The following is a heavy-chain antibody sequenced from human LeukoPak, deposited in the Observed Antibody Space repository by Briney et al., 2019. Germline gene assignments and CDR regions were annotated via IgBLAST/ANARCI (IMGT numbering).Heavy chain of an antibody. D-gene: IGHD3-3*01. CDR2: INHSGST. Sequence: LETLSLTCAVYGGSFSGYYWSWIRQPPGKGLEGIGEINHSGSTNYNPSLESRVTISVDTSKNQFSLKLSSVTAADTAVYYCARGPYYDFWSGYPYYFDYWGQGTLVTVSS. J-gene: IGHJ4*02. V-gene: IGHV4-34*01. CDR1: GGSFSGYY. CDR3: ARGPYYDFWSGYPYYFDY.